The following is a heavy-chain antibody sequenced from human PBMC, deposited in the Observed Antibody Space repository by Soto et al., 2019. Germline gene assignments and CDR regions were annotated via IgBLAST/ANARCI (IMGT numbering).Heavy chain of an antibody. CDR2: IYKSATT. V-gene: IGHV4-30-4*01. CDR1: GDSISNLDYF. D-gene: IGHD7-27*01. J-gene: IGHJ5*01. Sequence: LSLTCSVSGDSISNLDYFWAWIRQPPGQALEYIGYIYKSATTYYNPSFESRVAISVGTSKSQFSLNVTSVTAADTAVYFCARGRYCLTGRCFPNWFDSWGQGALVTVSS. CDR3: ARGRYCLTGRCFPNWFDS.